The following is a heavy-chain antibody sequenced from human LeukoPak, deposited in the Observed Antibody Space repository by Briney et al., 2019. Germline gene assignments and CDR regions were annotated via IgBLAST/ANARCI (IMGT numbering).Heavy chain of an antibody. J-gene: IGHJ3*02. CDR1: GFTFSSYG. CDR2: ISFDGKTQ. Sequence: GGSLRLSCAASGFTFSSYGMHWVRQAPGKGLEWVAVISFDGKTQYYIDSVKGRFTISRDNSKNTLYLQMNSLRAEDTAVYYCARDYRTAVTASGAFDIWGQGTMVTVSS. D-gene: IGHD4-17*01. V-gene: IGHV3-30*03. CDR3: ARDYRTAVTASGAFDI.